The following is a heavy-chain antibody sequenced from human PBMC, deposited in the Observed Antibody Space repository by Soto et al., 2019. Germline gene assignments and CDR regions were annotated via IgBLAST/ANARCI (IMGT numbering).Heavy chain of an antibody. CDR1: GYTFTSYY. J-gene: IGHJ5*02. CDR2: INPSGGST. Sequence: ASVKVSCKASGYTFTSYYMHWVRQAPGQGLEWMGIINPSGGSTSYAQKFQGRVTMTRDTSTSTVYMELSSLRSEDTAVYYCARGDYDFWSGYYNWFDPWGQGTLVTVSS. CDR3: ARGDYDFWSGYYNWFDP. D-gene: IGHD3-3*01. V-gene: IGHV1-46*01.